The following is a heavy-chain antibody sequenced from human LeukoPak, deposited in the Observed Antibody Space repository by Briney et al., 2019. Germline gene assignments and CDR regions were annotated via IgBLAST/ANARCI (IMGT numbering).Heavy chain of an antibody. CDR2: ISYDGSNK. CDR3: AKGGYDSYYYYGMDV. J-gene: IGHJ6*04. D-gene: IGHD5-12*01. CDR1: GFTFSSYG. Sequence: GGSLRLSCEASGFTFSSYGMHWVRQAPGKGLEWVAVISYDGSNKYYADSVKGRFTISRDNSKNTLYLQMNSLRAEDTAVYYCAKGGYDSYYYYGMDVWGKGTTVTVSS. V-gene: IGHV3-30*18.